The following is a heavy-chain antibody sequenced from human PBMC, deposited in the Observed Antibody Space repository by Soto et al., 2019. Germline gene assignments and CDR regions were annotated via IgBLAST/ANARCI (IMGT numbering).Heavy chain of an antibody. CDR1: GFTLSNFW. V-gene: IGHV3-7*05. D-gene: IGHD2-8*01. CDR3: VRDGDYSTNDVWYDRLDK. CDR2: IKPDGSQT. Sequence: EVQLVESGGDLVQPGGSLRLSCAGSGFTLSNFWMMWVRQVPGRGLEWVANIKPDGSQTKYADSVRGRFTIYRDSARNLLYLQRNSLRVEDTALYYCVRDGDYSTNDVWYDRLDKWGQGTLVTVSS. J-gene: IGHJ4*02.